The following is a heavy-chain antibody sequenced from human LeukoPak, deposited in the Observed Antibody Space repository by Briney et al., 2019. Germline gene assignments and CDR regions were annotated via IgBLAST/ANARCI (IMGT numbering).Heavy chain of an antibody. V-gene: IGHV4-34*01. D-gene: IGHD3-3*01. Sequence: SETLSLTCAVYGGSFSGYYWSWIRQPPGKGPEWIGEINHSGSTNYNPSPKSRVTISVDTSKNQFSLKLSSVTAADTAVYYCARGPSITIFGVVINYWGQGTLVTVSS. CDR3: ARGPSITIFGVVINY. CDR2: INHSGST. CDR1: GGSFSGYY. J-gene: IGHJ4*02.